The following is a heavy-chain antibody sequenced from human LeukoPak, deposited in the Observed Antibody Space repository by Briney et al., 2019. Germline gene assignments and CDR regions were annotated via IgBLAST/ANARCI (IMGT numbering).Heavy chain of an antibody. Sequence: SETLSLTCAVSGGSISSSNWWSWVRQPPGKGLEWIGEIYHSGSTNYNPSLKSRVTISVDKSKNQFSLKLSSVTAADTAVYYCARGGHGSGSSYYFDYWGQGTLVTVSS. J-gene: IGHJ4*02. CDR1: GGSISSSNW. CDR3: ARGGHGSGSSYYFDY. D-gene: IGHD3-10*01. V-gene: IGHV4-4*02. CDR2: IYHSGST.